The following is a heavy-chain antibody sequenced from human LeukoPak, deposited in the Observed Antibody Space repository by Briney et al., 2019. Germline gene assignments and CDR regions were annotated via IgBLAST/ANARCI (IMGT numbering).Heavy chain of an antibody. CDR2: IKSKTDGGTT. Sequence: GGSLRLSCAASGFTFSNAWMSWVRQAPGKGLEWVGRIKSKTDGGTTDYAAPAKGRFTISRDDSKNTLYLQMNSLKTEDTAVYYCTTDLWGYYDYVWGSYRYTTTDAFDIWGQGTMVTVSS. CDR3: TTDLWGYYDYVWGSYRYTTTDAFDI. CDR1: GFTFSNAW. J-gene: IGHJ3*02. D-gene: IGHD3-16*02. V-gene: IGHV3-15*01.